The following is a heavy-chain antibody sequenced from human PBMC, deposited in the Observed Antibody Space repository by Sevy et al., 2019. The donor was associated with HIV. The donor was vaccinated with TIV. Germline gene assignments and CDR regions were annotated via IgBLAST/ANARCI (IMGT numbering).Heavy chain of an antibody. V-gene: IGHV4-39*01. Sequence: SETLSLTCTVSGGSISSSSYYWGWIRQPPGKGLEWIGSIYYSGSTYYNPSLKSRVTISVDTSKNQFSLKLGSVTAADTAVYYCARVGRVFAYSWFDPWGQGTLVTVSS. CDR2: IYYSGST. CDR3: ARVGRVFAYSWFDP. J-gene: IGHJ5*02. CDR1: GGSISSSSYY. D-gene: IGHD1-26*01.